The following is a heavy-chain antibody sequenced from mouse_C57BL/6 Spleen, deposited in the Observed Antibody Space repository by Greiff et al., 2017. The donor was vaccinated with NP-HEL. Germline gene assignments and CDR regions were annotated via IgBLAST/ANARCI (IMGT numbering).Heavy chain of an antibody. Sequence: VQLQQSGAELARPGASVKMSCKASGYTFTSYTMHRVKQRPGQGLEWIGYINPSSGYTKYNQKFKDKATLTADKSSSTAYMQLSSLTSEDSAVYYCAYDYDSSFDYWGQGTTLTVSS. D-gene: IGHD2-4*01. CDR3: AYDYDSSFDY. J-gene: IGHJ2*01. CDR1: GYTFTSYT. CDR2: INPSSGYT. V-gene: IGHV1-4*01.